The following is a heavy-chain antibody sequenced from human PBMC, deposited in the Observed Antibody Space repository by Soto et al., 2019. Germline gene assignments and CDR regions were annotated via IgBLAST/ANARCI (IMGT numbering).Heavy chain of an antibody. Sequence: PSETLSLTCTVSGGSIISGHYYWSWIRQPPGKGLEWIGNIYFRGSTYYSPSLKGRGTISVDTSKNQFSLKLSSVTAADTAVYYCARIYDSSGYVDYWGQGTLVAVSS. J-gene: IGHJ4*02. CDR1: GGSIISGHYY. CDR3: ARIYDSSGYVDY. CDR2: IYFRGST. V-gene: IGHV4-30-4*01. D-gene: IGHD3-22*01.